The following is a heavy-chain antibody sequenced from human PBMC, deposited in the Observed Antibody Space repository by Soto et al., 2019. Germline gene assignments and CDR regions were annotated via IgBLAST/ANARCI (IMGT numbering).Heavy chain of an antibody. D-gene: IGHD1-7*01. CDR2: INHSGST. V-gene: IGHV4-34*01. Sequence: SETLSLTCAVYGGSFSGYYWSWIRQPPGKGLEWIGEINHSGSTNYNPSLKSRVTISVDTSKNQFSLKLSSVTAADTAVYYCARGNLQEKNWNYPFDYWGQGTLVTVSS. J-gene: IGHJ4*02. CDR1: GGSFSGYY. CDR3: ARGNLQEKNWNYPFDY.